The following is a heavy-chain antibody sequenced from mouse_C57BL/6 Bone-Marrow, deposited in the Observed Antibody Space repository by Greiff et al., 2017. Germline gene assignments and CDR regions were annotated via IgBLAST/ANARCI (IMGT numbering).Heavy chain of an antibody. CDR2: ISSGSSTI. CDR1: GFTFSDYG. D-gene: IGHD2-3*01. CDR3: ARGDGYSFDY. Sequence: EVQGVESGGGLVKPGGSLKLSCAASGFTFSDYGMHWVRQAPEKGLEWVAYISSGSSTIYYADTVKGRFTISRDNAKNTLFRQMTSLRSEDTAMYYCARGDGYSFDYWGQGTTLTVSS. V-gene: IGHV5-17*01. J-gene: IGHJ2*01.